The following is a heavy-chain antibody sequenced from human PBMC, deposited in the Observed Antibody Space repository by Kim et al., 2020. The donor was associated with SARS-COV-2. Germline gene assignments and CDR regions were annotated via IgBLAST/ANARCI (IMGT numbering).Heavy chain of an antibody. CDR3: ARDSGYCSGGSCYSEKYQNWFDP. D-gene: IGHD2-15*01. Sequence: SETLSLTCTVSGGSISSGGYYWSWIRQHPGKGLEWIGYIYYSGSTYYNPSLKSRVTISVDTSKNQFSLKLSSVTAADTAVYYCARDSGYCSGGSCYSEKYQNWFDPWGQGTLVTVSS. CDR2: IYYSGST. V-gene: IGHV4-31*03. CDR1: GGSISSGGYY. J-gene: IGHJ5*02.